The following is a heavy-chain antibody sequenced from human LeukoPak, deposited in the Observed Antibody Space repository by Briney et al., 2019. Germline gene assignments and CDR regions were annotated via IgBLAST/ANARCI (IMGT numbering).Heavy chain of an antibody. Sequence: SQTLSLTCAISGDSVSSNSAAWNWIRQSPSRGLEWLGRTYYRCKWYNDYAVSVKSRITIKPDTSMNQFYLQLNSVTTEDTAVYYCARDKDDYSDSGAFDIWGQGTMVTVSS. CDR2: TYYRCKWYN. V-gene: IGHV6-1*01. D-gene: IGHD5-12*01. CDR1: GDSVSSNSAA. CDR3: ARDKDDYSDSGAFDI. J-gene: IGHJ3*02.